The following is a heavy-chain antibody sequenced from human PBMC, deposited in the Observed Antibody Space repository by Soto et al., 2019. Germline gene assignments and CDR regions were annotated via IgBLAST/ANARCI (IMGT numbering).Heavy chain of an antibody. D-gene: IGHD6-19*01. CDR1: GFSLSTRGVG. Sequence: QITLRESGPTLVKPTQTLTLTCTFSGFSLSTRGVGVGWIRQPPGKALEWLALIYWDDNKHYIPSLKSRLTITKDTSKNQVVLTMTNMDPVDTATYYCALESSGWYGLDYWGLGTLVTVSS. V-gene: IGHV2-5*02. J-gene: IGHJ4*02. CDR2: IYWDDNK. CDR3: ALESSGWYGLDY.